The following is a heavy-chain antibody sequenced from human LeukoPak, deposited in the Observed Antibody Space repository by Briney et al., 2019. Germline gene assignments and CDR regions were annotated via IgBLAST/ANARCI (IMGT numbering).Heavy chain of an antibody. CDR3: ARGQREMATPPAINYDY. CDR2: INPSGGST. J-gene: IGHJ4*02. D-gene: IGHD5-24*01. V-gene: IGHV1-46*01. CDR1: GYTFTGYY. Sequence: GASVKLSCKASGYTFTGYYMHWVRQAPGQGLEWMGIINPSGGSTSYAQKFQGRVTMTRDISTSTVYMEMSSLSAEDTAGYYCARGQREMATPPAINYDYWGQGTLVTVSS.